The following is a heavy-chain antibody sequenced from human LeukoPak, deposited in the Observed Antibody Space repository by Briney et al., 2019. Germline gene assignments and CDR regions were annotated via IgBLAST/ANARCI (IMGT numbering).Heavy chain of an antibody. J-gene: IGHJ4*02. CDR3: ARDPIIIVPAALDY. CDR2: INSDGTT. Sequence: SGGSLRLSCAASGFTFSSYWMHWVRQAPGKGLVWVSRINSDGTTSYADSVKGRFTISRDNVKNTLHLQMNSLRAEDTAVYYCARDPIIIVPAALDYWGQGTLVTVSS. CDR1: GFTFSSYW. V-gene: IGHV3-74*01. D-gene: IGHD2-2*01.